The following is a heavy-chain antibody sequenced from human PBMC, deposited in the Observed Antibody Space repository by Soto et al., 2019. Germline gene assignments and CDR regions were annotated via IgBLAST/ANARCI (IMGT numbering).Heavy chain of an antibody. CDR1: RFTFSSYG. CDR2: IWYDGSNK. D-gene: IGHD6-6*01. CDR3: ARDFSSSFDY. J-gene: IGHJ4*02. Sequence: PGWSLGLSCAASRFTFSSYGMHWVRQAPGKGLEWVAVIWYDGSNKYYADSVKGRFTISRDNSKNTLYLQMNSLRAEDTAVYYCARDFSSSFDYWGQGTLVTVSS. V-gene: IGHV3-33*01.